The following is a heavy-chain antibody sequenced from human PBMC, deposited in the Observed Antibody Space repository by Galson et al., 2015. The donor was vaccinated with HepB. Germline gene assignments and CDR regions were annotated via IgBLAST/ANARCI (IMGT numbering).Heavy chain of an antibody. D-gene: IGHD6-19*01. V-gene: IGHV1-2*04. CDR3: ARGGYSSGRDAFDI. CDR1: GYTFTGYY. Sequence: QSGAEVKKPGESLKVSCKASGYTFTGYYMHWVRQAPGQGLEWMGWINPNSGGTNYAQKFQGWVTMTRDTSISTAYMELSRLRSDDTAVYYCARGGYSSGRDAFDIWGQGTMVTVSS. CDR2: INPNSGGT. J-gene: IGHJ3*02.